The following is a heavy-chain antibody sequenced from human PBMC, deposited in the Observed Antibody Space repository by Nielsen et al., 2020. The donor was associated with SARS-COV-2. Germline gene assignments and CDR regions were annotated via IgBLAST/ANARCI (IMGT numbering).Heavy chain of an antibody. V-gene: IGHV3-30-3*01. Sequence: GGSLRLSCAASGFTFSSYAMHWVRQAPGKGLEWVAVISYDGSNKYYADSVKGRFTISRDNSKNTLYLQMNSLRTEDTAAYYCAKYLRSDYRSWPFDIWGQGTMVTVSS. J-gene: IGHJ3*02. D-gene: IGHD4-11*01. CDR1: GFTFSSYA. CDR2: ISYDGSNK. CDR3: AKYLRSDYRSWPFDI.